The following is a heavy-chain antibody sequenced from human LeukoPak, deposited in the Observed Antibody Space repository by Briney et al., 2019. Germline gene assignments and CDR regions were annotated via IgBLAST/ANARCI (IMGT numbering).Heavy chain of an antibody. D-gene: IGHD3-22*01. CDR2: VIPILAIS. CDR1: GGTFSTYA. CDR3: ARTNYYDSSGSQGPGTFYYGLDV. V-gene: IGHV1-69*04. J-gene: IGHJ6*02. Sequence: SVKVSCKASGGTFSTYAITWVRQAPGQGLEWMGRVIPILAISNYAQMFQDRVTITADKSTSTAYMELSSLRSEDTAVYFCARTNYYDSSGSQGPGTFYYGLDVWGQGTTVTV.